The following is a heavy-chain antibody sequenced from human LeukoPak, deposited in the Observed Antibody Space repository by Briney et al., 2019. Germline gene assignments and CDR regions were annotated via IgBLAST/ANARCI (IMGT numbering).Heavy chain of an antibody. J-gene: IGHJ6*03. D-gene: IGHD6-19*01. Sequence: PGGSLRLSCAASGFIFSNYGIHWVRQAPGKGLEWVSRINSDGSGTTYADSMKGRFTISRDNAKNTLYLQMNSLRAEDTAVYYCARLKKEIAVAGGMYYYYYYMDVWGKGTTVTISS. V-gene: IGHV3-74*01. CDR1: GFIFSNYG. CDR3: ARLKKEIAVAGGMYYYYYYMDV. CDR2: INSDGSGT.